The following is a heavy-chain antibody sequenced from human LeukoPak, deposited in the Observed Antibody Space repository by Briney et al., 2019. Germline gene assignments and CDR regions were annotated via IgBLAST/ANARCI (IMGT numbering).Heavy chain of an antibody. D-gene: IGHD6-25*01. CDR3: ASGGTGQGFYYGMGV. Sequence: SNGVDFGRQGPVKKMKWVAVIWYDGSNKYYADSVKGRFTISRDNSKNTLYLQMNSLRAEDTAVYYCASGGTGQGFYYGMGVWGKGATVTVSS. J-gene: IGHJ6*04. CDR1: SNG. CDR2: IWYDGSNK. V-gene: IGHV3-33*01.